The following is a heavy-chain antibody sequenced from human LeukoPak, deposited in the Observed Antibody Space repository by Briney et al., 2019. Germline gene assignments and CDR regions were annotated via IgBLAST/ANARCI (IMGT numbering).Heavy chain of an antibody. J-gene: IGHJ4*02. V-gene: IGHV3-7*01. Sequence: GGSLRLSCAASGFTFSSYWMSWVRQAPGKGLEWVANIKQDGSEKYYADSVKGRFTISRDNAKNSLYLQMNSLRAEDTAVYYCARDSSSWLTSLYYFDYWGQGTLVTVSS. CDR3: ARDSSSWLTSLYYFDY. D-gene: IGHD6-13*01. CDR2: IKQDGSEK. CDR1: GFTFSSYW.